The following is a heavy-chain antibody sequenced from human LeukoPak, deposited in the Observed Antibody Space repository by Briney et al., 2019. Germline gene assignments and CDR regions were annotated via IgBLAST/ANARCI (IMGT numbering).Heavy chain of an antibody. J-gene: IGHJ2*01. Sequence: GGSLRLSCVASGFTFSDFWMHWFRQVPGKGLMCLARISGDATRITYADSVEGRFTISRDTAKKTLYLQMTHLKVDDTAMYFCARDARRHRYFDLWGRGTLVTVTS. CDR1: GFTFSDFW. V-gene: IGHV3-74*03. CDR2: ISGDATRI. CDR3: ARDARRHRYFDL. D-gene: IGHD6-6*01.